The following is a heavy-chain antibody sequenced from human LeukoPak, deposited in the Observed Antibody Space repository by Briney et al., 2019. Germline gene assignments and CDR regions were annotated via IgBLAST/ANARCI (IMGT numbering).Heavy chain of an antibody. CDR1: GFTFSSSS. V-gene: IGHV3-21*05. Sequence: GSLRLSCAGSGFTFSSSSMSWIRQAPGKGLEWVSYISSSTSYKNYVDSVKGRFTISRDNAKNSLYLQMNSLRAEDTAVYYCAREYYDILTGYRTDAFDIWGQGTMVTVSS. D-gene: IGHD3-9*01. J-gene: IGHJ3*02. CDR2: ISSSTSYK. CDR3: AREYYDILTGYRTDAFDI.